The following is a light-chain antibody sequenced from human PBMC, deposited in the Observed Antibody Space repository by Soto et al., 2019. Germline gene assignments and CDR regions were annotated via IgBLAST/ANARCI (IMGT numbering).Light chain of an antibody. J-gene: IGKJ1*01. CDR2: DAS. V-gene: IGKV3-20*01. CDR1: QSVKNNY. CDR3: QQYGTSPRT. Sequence: EVVLTQSPGTLSLSPGERATLSCRASQSVKNNYLTWYQQKPGQAPRLLIYDASIRATGIPDRFSGSGSGTDFTLTISRVEPEDFAVYYCQQYGTSPRTFGHGTRMEI.